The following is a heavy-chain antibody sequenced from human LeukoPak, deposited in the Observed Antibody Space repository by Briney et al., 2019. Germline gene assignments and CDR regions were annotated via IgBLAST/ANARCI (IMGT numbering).Heavy chain of an antibody. D-gene: IGHD3-16*02. CDR3: ARGPAGLSPFDY. CDR2: IIPIFGTA. Sequence: SVKVSCKASGYTLTSYAISWVRQAPGQGLEWMGGIIPIFGTANYAQKFQGRVTITADESTSTAYMELSSLRSEDTAVYYCARGPAGLSPFDYWGQGTLVTVSS. CDR1: GYTLTSYA. J-gene: IGHJ4*02. V-gene: IGHV1-69*13.